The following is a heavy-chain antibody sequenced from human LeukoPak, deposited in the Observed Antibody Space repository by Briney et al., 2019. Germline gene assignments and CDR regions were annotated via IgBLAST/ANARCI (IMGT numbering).Heavy chain of an antibody. D-gene: IGHD1-26*01. CDR2: IYHSGST. J-gene: IGHJ4*02. CDR3: ARDRRGIVGATDGDFDY. CDR1: GYSISSGYY. V-gene: IGHV4-38-2*02. Sequence: SETPSLTCTVSGYSISSGYYWGWIRQPPGKGLEWIGSIYHSGSTYYNRSLKSRVTISVDTSKNQFSLKLSSVTAADTAVYYCARDRRGIVGATDGDFDYWGQGTLVTVSS.